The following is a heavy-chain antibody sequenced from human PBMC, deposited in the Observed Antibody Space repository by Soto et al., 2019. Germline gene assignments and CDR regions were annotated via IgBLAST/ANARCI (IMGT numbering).Heavy chain of an antibody. D-gene: IGHD3-3*01. Sequence: ASVKVSCKTSGYTFTAYGLAWLRQAPGQRPEWMGWVGTNNANTNYAQMFQGRVTMTTDRSTTTTYMELRSLRSDDTAVYYCAASISIFGVVPFWGQGTLVTVSS. CDR2: VGTNNANT. J-gene: IGHJ4*02. CDR3: AASISIFGVVPF. CDR1: GYTFTAYG. V-gene: IGHV1-18*01.